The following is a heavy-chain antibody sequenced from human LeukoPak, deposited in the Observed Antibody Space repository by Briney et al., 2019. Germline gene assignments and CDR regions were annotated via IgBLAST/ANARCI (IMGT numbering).Heavy chain of an antibody. D-gene: IGHD3-10*01. J-gene: IGHJ3*02. Sequence: PSETLSLTCTVSGGSISSSSHYWGWIRQPPGKGLEWIGSIYYSGSTYYNPSLKSRVTISVDTSKNQFSLKLSSVTAADTAVYYCARLAYYSYAFDIWGQGTMVTVSS. CDR3: ARLAYYSYAFDI. V-gene: IGHV4-39*01. CDR1: GGSISSSSHY. CDR2: IYYSGST.